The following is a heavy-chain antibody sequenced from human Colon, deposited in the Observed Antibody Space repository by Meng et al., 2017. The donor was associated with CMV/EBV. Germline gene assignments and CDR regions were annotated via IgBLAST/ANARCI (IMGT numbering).Heavy chain of an antibody. Sequence: GSLRLSCTVSGGSISSYYWSWIRQPPGKGLEWIGYIYYSGSTNYNPSLKSRVTISMDTSKKQFSLRLNSVTAADTAVYYCARGSILDYWGQGTLVTVSS. CDR1: GGSISSYY. J-gene: IGHJ4*02. V-gene: IGHV4-59*01. CDR3: ARGSILDY. CDR2: IYYSGST.